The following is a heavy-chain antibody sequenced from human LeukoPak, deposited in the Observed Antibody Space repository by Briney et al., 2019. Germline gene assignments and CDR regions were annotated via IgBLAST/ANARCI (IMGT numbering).Heavy chain of an antibody. CDR3: AAHRIAVAGTPLDY. D-gene: IGHD6-19*01. CDR1: GYTFTSYA. Sequence: ASVKVSCKASGYTFTSYAMHWVRQAPGQRLEWMGWISAYNGNTNYAQKLQGRVTMTTDTSTSTAYMELRSLRSDDTAVYYCAAHRIAVAGTPLDYWGQGTLVTVSS. J-gene: IGHJ4*02. V-gene: IGHV1-18*01. CDR2: ISAYNGNT.